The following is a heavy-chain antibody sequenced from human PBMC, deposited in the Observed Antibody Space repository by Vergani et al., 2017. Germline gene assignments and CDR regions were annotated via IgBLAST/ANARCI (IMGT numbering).Heavy chain of an antibody. CDR2: ITPFNGNT. Sequence: QMQLVQSGAEVKKTGSSVKVSCKASGYPFTYRYLHWVRQAPGQALEWMGWITPFNGNTNYAQKFQDRVTITRDRSMSTAYMELRSLISEDTAMYYCALAESSTSCINSVCITPETGSWFDPWGQGTLVTVSS. CDR3: ALAESSTSCINSVCITPETGSWFDP. J-gene: IGHJ5*02. CDR1: GYPFTYRY. D-gene: IGHD2-2*01. V-gene: IGHV1-45*02.